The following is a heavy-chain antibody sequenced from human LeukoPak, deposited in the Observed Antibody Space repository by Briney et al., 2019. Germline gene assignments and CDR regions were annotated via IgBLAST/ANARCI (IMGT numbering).Heavy chain of an antibody. Sequence: GGSLRLSCAASGFTLSSYWMHWVRQAPGKGLVWVSRIKSDGRTNYADSVKGRFTISRDNAKNTVSLQMNSLRAEDTGVYYCARAPSEIGGYYPEYFRHWGQGTLIIVSS. D-gene: IGHD3-22*01. CDR2: IKSDGRT. J-gene: IGHJ1*01. CDR3: ARAPSEIGGYYPEYFRH. V-gene: IGHV3-74*01. CDR1: GFTLSSYW.